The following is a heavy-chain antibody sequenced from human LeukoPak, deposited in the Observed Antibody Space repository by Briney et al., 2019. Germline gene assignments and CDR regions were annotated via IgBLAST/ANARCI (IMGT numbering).Heavy chain of an antibody. V-gene: IGHV4-30-2*01. Sequence: PSETLSLTCAVSGGSISSGGYSWSWIRQPPGTGLEWIGYIYHSGSTYYNPSLKSRVTISVDRSKNQFSLKLSSVTAADTAVYYCARVKAAAGLVDYWGQGTLVTVSS. CDR3: ARVKAAAGLVDY. J-gene: IGHJ4*02. D-gene: IGHD6-13*01. CDR2: IYHSGST. CDR1: GGSISSGGYS.